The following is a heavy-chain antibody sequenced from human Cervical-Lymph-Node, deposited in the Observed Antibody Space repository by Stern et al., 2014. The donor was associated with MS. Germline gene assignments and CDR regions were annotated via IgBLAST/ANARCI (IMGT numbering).Heavy chain of an antibody. CDR3: AKDVLQWCADV. V-gene: IGHV3-23*04. D-gene: IGHD2-15*01. Sequence: EDQLVESGGGLVRPGGSLRLSCAVSGFTINNYALIWVRQAPGKGLEWVAGLGSDTNTHYADSVRGRFTISRDNSKNTLYLQMNSLRAEDTAVYYCAKDVLQWCADVWGRGTLVTVSS. J-gene: IGHJ2*01. CDR2: LGSDTNT. CDR1: GFTINNYA.